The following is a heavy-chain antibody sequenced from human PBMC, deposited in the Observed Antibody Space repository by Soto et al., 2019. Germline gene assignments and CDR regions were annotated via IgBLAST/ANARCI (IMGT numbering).Heavy chain of an antibody. CDR1: GFTFSSYA. J-gene: IGHJ4*02. Sequence: GGSLRLSCAASGFTFSSYAMTWVRQSPGQGLEWVSGISGGGGSTYYADSVKGRFTISRGNSENTLYLEMNSLGAVDTAVYYCAKGYCGTTSCSRGYFDYWGQGTLVTVSS. CDR2: ISGGGGST. D-gene: IGHD2-2*01. CDR3: AKGYCGTTSCSRGYFDY. V-gene: IGHV3-23*01.